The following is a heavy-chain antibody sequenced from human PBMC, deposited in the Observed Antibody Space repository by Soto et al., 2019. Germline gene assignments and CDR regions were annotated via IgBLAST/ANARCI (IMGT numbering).Heavy chain of an antibody. Sequence: PSESLSLTCAVCGGCISSYYWSWIWQPPGKGLEWIGYIYYSGSTNYNPSLKSRVTISVDTSKNQFSLKLSSVTAADTAVYYCARADGSYYYGMDVWGQGTTVT. V-gene: IGHV4-59*01. CDR1: GGCISSYY. J-gene: IGHJ6*02. CDR3: ARADGSYYYGMDV. D-gene: IGHD3-10*01. CDR2: IYYSGST.